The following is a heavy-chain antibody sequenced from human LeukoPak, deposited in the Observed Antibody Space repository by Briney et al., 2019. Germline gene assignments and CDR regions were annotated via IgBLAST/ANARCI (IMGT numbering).Heavy chain of an antibody. Sequence: ASVKVSCKASGYIFTGYYMHWVRQAPGQGLEWMGWINTNTGNPTYAQGFTGRFVFSLDTSVSTAYLQISSLKAEDTAVYYCASAGSSGWYYFDYWGQGTLVTVSS. CDR2: INTNTGNP. CDR3: ASAGSSGWYYFDY. V-gene: IGHV7-4-1*02. CDR1: GYIFTGYY. J-gene: IGHJ4*02. D-gene: IGHD6-19*01.